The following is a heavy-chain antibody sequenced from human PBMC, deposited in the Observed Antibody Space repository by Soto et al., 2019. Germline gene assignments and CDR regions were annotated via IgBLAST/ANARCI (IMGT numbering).Heavy chain of an antibody. J-gene: IGHJ4*02. V-gene: IGHV3-23*01. D-gene: IGHD6-19*01. CDR3: AKVLKAVAGTYDY. CDR1: GFTFSIYA. Sequence: EVQLLESGGDLVQPGGSLRLSCAASGFTFSIYAMSWVRQAPGKGLEWVSAISGSGDYTYYADSVKGRFAISRDNSKNTLYLQMNSLRAEDTAVYYCAKVLKAVAGTYDYWGQGTLVTVSS. CDR2: ISGSGDYT.